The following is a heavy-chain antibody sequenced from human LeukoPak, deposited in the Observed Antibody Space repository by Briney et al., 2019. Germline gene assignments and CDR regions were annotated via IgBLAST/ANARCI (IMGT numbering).Heavy chain of an antibody. CDR2: IYSGGST. CDR1: GFTFSSYW. CDR3: ARLEYSGSYPDY. Sequence: GGSLSLSCAASGFTFSSYWMSWVRQAPGKGLEWVSVIYSGGSTYYADSVKGRFTISRDNSKNTLYLQMNSLRAEDTAVYYCARLEYSGSYPDYWGQGTLVTVSS. J-gene: IGHJ4*02. D-gene: IGHD1-26*01. V-gene: IGHV3-66*04.